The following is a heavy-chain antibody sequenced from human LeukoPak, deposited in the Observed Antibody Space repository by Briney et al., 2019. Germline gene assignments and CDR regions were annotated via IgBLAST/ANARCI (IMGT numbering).Heavy chain of an antibody. CDR2: ISYDGSNK. D-gene: IGHD4-11*01. CDR3: TREDHSNYNY. Sequence: GGSLRLSCAASGFTFSSYGMHWVRQAPGKGLEWVAVISYDGSNKYYADSVKGRFTISRDNAKNSLYLQMNSLRAEDTAVYYCTREDHSNYNYWGQGTLVTVSS. CDR1: GFTFSSYG. V-gene: IGHV3-30*03. J-gene: IGHJ4*02.